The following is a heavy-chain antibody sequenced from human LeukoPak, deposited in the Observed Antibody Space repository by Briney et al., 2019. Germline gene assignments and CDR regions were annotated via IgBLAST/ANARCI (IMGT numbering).Heavy chain of an antibody. J-gene: IGHJ4*02. Sequence: GGSLRLSCAASGFTFSSYAMHWVRQAPGKGLEWVAVISYDGSNKYYADSVKGRFTISRDNSKNTLYLRMNSLRAEDTAVYYCARELPAPVYTFDYWGQGTLVTVSS. CDR2: ISYDGSNK. CDR3: ARELPAPVYTFDY. D-gene: IGHD2-2*02. CDR1: GFTFSSYA. V-gene: IGHV3-30*04.